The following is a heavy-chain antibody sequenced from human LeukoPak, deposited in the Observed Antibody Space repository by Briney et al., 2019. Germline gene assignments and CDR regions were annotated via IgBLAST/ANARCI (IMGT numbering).Heavy chain of an antibody. CDR1: GFTVSSNY. CDR2: ISYDGSNK. J-gene: IGHJ4*02. CDR3: AREFTMFIDY. V-gene: IGHV3-30-3*01. Sequence: GGSLRLSCAASGFTVSSNYMSWVRQAPGKGLEWVAVISYDGSNKYYADSVKGRFTISRDNSKNTLYLQMNSLRAEDTAVYYCAREFTMFIDYWGQGTLVTVSS. D-gene: IGHD3-10*02.